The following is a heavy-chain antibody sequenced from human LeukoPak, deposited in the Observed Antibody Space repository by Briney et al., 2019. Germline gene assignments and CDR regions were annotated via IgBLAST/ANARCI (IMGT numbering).Heavy chain of an antibody. D-gene: IGHD3-10*01. J-gene: IGHJ4*02. V-gene: IGHV4-30-2*01. CDR1: GGSISSGIYS. Sequence: PSETLSLTCAVSGGSISSGIYSWNWIRQPPGMGLEWIGYIYHTGHTYYNPSLKSRVTISVDRSKNQFSLKLSSVTAADTAMYYCARDSGDYPYYFDSWGQGALVTVSS. CDR3: ARDSGDYPYYFDS. CDR2: IYHTGHT.